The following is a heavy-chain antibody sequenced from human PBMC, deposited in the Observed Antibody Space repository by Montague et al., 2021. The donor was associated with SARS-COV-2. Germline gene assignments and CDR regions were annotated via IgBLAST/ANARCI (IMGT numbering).Heavy chain of an antibody. D-gene: IGHD5-18*01. V-gene: IGHV6-1*01. Sequence: CAISGDSVSSHSAAWNWIRQSPSRGLEWLGRTYYRSKWYNDYAVSVKSRITINPDTSKNQFSLQLNSVTPEDTAVYYCARDTRIRLWFDRDYYCGMDVWGQGTTVTVSS. CDR3: ARDTRIRLWFDRDYYCGMDV. CDR2: TYYRSKWYN. J-gene: IGHJ6*02. CDR1: GDSVSSHSAA.